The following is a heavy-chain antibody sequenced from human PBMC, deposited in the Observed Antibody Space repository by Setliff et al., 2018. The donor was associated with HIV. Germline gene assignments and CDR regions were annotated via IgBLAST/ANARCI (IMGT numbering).Heavy chain of an antibody. CDR1: GGSFSGYY. V-gene: IGHV4-34*09. CDR2: INHTGTT. D-gene: IGHD2-2*01. CDR3: ARLSTTSRDFDS. J-gene: IGHJ4*02. Sequence: LSLTCAVYGGSFSGYYWSWIRQPPGKGLEWIGEINHTGTTHYNPSLKSRLTISIDTSENQFSLKLSSVTAADTAVYYCARLSTTSRDFDSWGQGTLVTVSS.